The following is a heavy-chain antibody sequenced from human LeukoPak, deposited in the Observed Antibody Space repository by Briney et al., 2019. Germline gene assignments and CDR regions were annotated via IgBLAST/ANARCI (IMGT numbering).Heavy chain of an antibody. D-gene: IGHD3-9*01. Sequence: SETLSLTCTVSGGSISSYYWSWIRQPPGKGLEWIGYIYYSGSTNYNPSLKSQVTISVDTSKNQFSLKLSSVTAADTAVYYCARGDELRYFDWLLGFDYWGQGTLVTVSS. CDR2: IYYSGST. J-gene: IGHJ4*02. V-gene: IGHV4-59*01. CDR3: ARGDELRYFDWLLGFDY. CDR1: GGSISSYY.